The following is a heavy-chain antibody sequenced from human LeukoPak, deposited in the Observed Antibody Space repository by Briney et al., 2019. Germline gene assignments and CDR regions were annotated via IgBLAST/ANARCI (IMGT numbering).Heavy chain of an antibody. CDR3: AKDGEQAYYDSSGYPNWFDP. Sequence: PGGSLRLSCAASGFTFSSYAMSWVRQAPGKGLEWVSAISGSGGSTYYADSVKGRFTISKDNSKNTLYLQMNSLRAEDTAVYYCAKDGEQAYYDSSGYPNWFDPWGQGTLVTVSS. CDR1: GFTFSSYA. D-gene: IGHD3-22*01. CDR2: ISGSGGST. V-gene: IGHV3-23*01. J-gene: IGHJ5*02.